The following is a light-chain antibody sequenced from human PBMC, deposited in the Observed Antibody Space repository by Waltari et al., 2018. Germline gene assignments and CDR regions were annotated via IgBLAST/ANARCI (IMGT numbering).Light chain of an antibody. Sequence: EIVMTQSPATLSVSPGERATLSCRARQSVSSNLACYQKKHGQAPSLPIYVASTRATGIPARFSGSGSETEFTLTISSLQSEDFAVYYCQQYNNWPPLTFGGGTKVEIK. CDR2: VAS. J-gene: IGKJ4*01. CDR1: QSVSSN. V-gene: IGKV3-15*01. CDR3: QQYNNWPPLT.